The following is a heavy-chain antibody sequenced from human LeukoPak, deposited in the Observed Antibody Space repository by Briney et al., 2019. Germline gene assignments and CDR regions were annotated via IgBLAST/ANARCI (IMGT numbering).Heavy chain of an antibody. V-gene: IGHV3-23*01. D-gene: IGHD6-13*01. J-gene: IGHJ6*03. CDR3: AKDGSDSSSWYHHYYYYMDV. CDR1: GFIFSSYA. CDR2: ISGSGGST. Sequence: GGSLRLSCAASGFIFSSYAMSWVRQAPGKGLEWVSAISGSGGSTYYADSVKGRFTISRDNSKNTLYLQMNSLRAEDTAVYYCAKDGSDSSSWYHHYYYYMDVWGKGTTVTVSS.